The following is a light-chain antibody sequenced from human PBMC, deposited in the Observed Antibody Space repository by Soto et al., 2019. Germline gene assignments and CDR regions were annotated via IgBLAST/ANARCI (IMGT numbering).Light chain of an antibody. V-gene: IGKV3-15*01. J-gene: IGKJ1*01. CDR1: QSVSSN. CDR2: GAS. CDR3: QQYDNWPTWT. Sequence: EIVMTQSPATLSVSPGERATLSCRASQSVSSNLAWYQQKPGQAPSLLIYGASTRATGVPARFSGSGSGTAFTLTISSVQSEDFAVYSCQQYDNWPTWTFGQGTKVAIK.